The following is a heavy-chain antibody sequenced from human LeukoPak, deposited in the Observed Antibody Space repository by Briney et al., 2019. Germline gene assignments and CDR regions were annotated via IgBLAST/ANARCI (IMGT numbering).Heavy chain of an antibody. CDR2: TNVGNDYT. V-gene: IGHV1-3*01. J-gene: IGHJ4*02. CDR3: ARDDFSTYPGLNYFDY. Sequence: GASVKVSCKASGYTFTHYAVHWVRQAPGQRLEWMGWTNVGNDYTESSQKFQGRLTITSDTTATTVYMELSSLRSEDTAVYYCARDDFSTYPGLNYFDYWGQGSLVTVSS. D-gene: IGHD4-11*01. CDR1: GYTFTHYA.